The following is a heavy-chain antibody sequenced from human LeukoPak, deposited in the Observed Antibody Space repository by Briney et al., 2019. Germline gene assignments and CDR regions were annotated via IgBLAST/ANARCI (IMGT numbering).Heavy chain of an antibody. D-gene: IGHD2-21*02. CDR3: ARDLTAGYFQH. CDR2: ISSSGSTT. Sequence: PGGSLRLSCAASGFTVSSNEMSWVRQAPGKGLEWVSYISSSGSTTYYADSVKGRFTISRDNAKNSLYLQMNSLRAEDTAVYYCARDLTAGYFQHWGQGTLVTVSS. CDR1: GFTVSSNE. J-gene: IGHJ1*01. V-gene: IGHV3-11*01.